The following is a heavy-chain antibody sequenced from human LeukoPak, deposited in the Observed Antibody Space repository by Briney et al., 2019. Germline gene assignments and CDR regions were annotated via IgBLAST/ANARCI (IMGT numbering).Heavy chain of an antibody. Sequence: GGSLRLSCAASGFTVSSNYMSWVRQAPGKGLEWVSIIYSGGSTFYADSVKGRFTISRDNSKNTLYLQMNSLRDDDTAIYYCARHVGISFWGPGTLVTVSS. CDR1: GFTVSSNY. CDR2: IYSGGST. V-gene: IGHV3-66*04. J-gene: IGHJ4*02. CDR3: ARHVGISF. D-gene: IGHD7-27*01.